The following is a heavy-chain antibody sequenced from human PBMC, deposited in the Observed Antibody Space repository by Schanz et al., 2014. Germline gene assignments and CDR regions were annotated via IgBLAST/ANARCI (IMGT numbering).Heavy chain of an antibody. D-gene: IGHD1-26*01. CDR2: NSYYEAS. CDR3: ARVPEPGWFDP. CDR1: GDSINGGDYY. V-gene: IGHV4-31*03. J-gene: IGHJ5*02. Sequence: QVQLQESGPRLVEPSQTLSLTCTVSGDSINGGDYYWSWIRQTPGKGLEWIGDNSYYEASSYNPALRSRVSISLDPSKTQFFLNLNSLTAADTAVYYCARVPEPGWFDPWGQGTLVTVSS.